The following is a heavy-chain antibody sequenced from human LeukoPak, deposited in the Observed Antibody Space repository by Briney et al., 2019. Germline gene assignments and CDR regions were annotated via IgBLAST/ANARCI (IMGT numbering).Heavy chain of an antibody. D-gene: IGHD6-19*01. CDR2: ISHDGSNQ. CDR1: GFTLTYYA. Sequence: GGSLRLSCAVSGFTLTYYAMHWVRQAPGKGLEWVAVISHDGSNQQYADSVKGQVTISRDNSKSTLYLQMDSLRAGDTAVYYCAKDSSSGWYRYFQHWGQGTLVTVSS. J-gene: IGHJ1*01. V-gene: IGHV3-30-3*01. CDR3: AKDSSSGWYRYFQH.